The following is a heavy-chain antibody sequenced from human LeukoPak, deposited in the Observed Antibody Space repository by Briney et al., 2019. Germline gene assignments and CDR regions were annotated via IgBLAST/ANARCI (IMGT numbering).Heavy chain of an antibody. CDR1: GFTFDDYA. CDR3: ARDVYYYYYYGMDV. J-gene: IGHJ6*02. CDR2: ISWNSGSI. V-gene: IGHV3-9*01. Sequence: GGSLRLSCAACGFTFDDYAMHWVRQAPGKGLEWVSGISWNSGSIGYADSVKGRFTISRDNAKNSLYLQMNSLRAEDTALYYCARDVYYYYYYGMDVWGQGTTVTVSS.